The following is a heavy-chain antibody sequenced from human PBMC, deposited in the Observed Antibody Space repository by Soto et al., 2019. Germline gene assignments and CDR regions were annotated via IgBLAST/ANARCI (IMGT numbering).Heavy chain of an antibody. V-gene: IGHV3-7*03. J-gene: IGHJ4*02. Sequence: PGGSLRLSCAASGFAFTSYWMTWVRQAPGKGLEWVANINQDGRDKYYVDSVKGRFTISRDNAKNSLYLQMNNLRVEGTAVYYCARDLGRGFGYWGQGTLVTVSS. D-gene: IGHD7-27*01. CDR3: ARDLGRGFGY. CDR1: GFAFTSYW. CDR2: INQDGRDK.